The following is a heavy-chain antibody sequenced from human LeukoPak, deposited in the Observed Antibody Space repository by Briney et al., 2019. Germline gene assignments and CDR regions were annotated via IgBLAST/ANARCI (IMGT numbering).Heavy chain of an antibody. J-gene: IGHJ4*02. V-gene: IGHV3-23*01. D-gene: IGHD6-19*01. CDR1: GFTFTSYA. CDR3: AKDQWLAPFDY. Sequence: GGSLRLSCASSGFTFTSYAMSWVRQAPGKGLVWVSAISGSGGSTYYADSVKGRFTISRDNSKNTLYLQMNSLRAEDTAVYYCAKDQWLAPFDYWGQGTLVTVSS. CDR2: ISGSGGST.